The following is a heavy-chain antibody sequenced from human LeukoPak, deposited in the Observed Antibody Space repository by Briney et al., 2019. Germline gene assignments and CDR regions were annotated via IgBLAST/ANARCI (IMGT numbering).Heavy chain of an antibody. CDR2: INPSGGST. CDR3: ARGPRLGCSSGYYYLNY. D-gene: IGHD3-22*01. J-gene: IGHJ4*02. CDR1: GYTFTSYY. Sequence: ASVKVSCKASGYTFTSYYMHWVRQAPGQGLEWMGIINPSGGSTSYAQKFQGRVTMTRDTSTSTVYVELSSLRSEDTAVYYCARGPRLGCSSGYYYLNYWGQGTLVTVSS. V-gene: IGHV1-46*01.